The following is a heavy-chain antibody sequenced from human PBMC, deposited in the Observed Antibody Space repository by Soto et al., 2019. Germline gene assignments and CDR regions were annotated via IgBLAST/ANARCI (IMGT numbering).Heavy chain of an antibody. CDR1: GGSISSYY. D-gene: IGHD3-10*01. Sequence: QVQLQESGPGLVKPSETLSLTCTVSGGSISSYYWSWIRQPAGKGLEWIARTYTSGSTNYNPSLKSRVTMSVDTSKNQFSLKLSSVTAADTAVYYCARDFPHYYGSGRVWFDPWGQGTLVTVSS. CDR2: TYTSGST. V-gene: IGHV4-4*07. CDR3: ARDFPHYYGSGRVWFDP. J-gene: IGHJ5*02.